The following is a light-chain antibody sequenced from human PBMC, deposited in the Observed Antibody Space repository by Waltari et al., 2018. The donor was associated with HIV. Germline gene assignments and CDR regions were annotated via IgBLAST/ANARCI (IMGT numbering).Light chain of an antibody. CDR1: SSDVGGYNY. CDR2: EVS. V-gene: IGLV2-8*01. J-gene: IGLJ2*01. Sequence: QSALTQPPSASGSPGQSVPISCTGTSSDVGGYNYVSWYHQHPGKAPKLMIYEVSKRPSGVPDRFSGSKSGNTASLTVSGLQAEDEADYYCSSYAGSNNLLFGGGTKLTVL. CDR3: SSYAGSNNLL.